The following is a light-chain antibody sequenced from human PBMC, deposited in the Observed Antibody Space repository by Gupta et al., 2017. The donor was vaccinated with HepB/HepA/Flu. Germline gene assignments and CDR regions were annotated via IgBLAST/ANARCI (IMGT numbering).Light chain of an antibody. J-gene: IGLJ3*02. CDR3: AAWDDSLNGRWV. V-gene: IGLV1-44*01. CDR1: SSNIGSNT. Sequence: QSVLTQPPSASAPPGPRVTISCSGSSSNIGSNTVNWYQQLPGAAPKLLIYGNNPRPPGVPERFSGSKSGTSTALAISGLQAEEEADYYCAAWDDSLNGRWVFGGGTKLTVL. CDR2: GNN.